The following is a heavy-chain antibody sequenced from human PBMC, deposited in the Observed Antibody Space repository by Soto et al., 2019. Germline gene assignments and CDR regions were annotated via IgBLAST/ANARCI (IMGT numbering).Heavy chain of an antibody. CDR3: ARGLPVDYFDY. Sequence: GGSLRLSCAAFGFTFSSYAMHWVRQAPGKGLEWVAVISYDGSNKYYADSVKGRFTISRDNFKNTLYLQMNSLRAEDTAVYYCARGLPVDYFDYWGQGTLVTVSS. V-gene: IGHV3-30-3*01. J-gene: IGHJ4*02. CDR1: GFTFSSYA. CDR2: ISYDGSNK. D-gene: IGHD2-21*01.